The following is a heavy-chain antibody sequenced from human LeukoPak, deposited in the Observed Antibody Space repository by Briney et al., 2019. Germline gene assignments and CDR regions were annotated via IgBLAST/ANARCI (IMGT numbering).Heavy chain of an antibody. CDR3: AESYSSGWYYFDY. Sequence: PSETLSLTCTVSGGSISSSSYYWGWIRQPPGKGLEWIGSIYYSGSTYYNPSLKSRVTISVDTSKNQFSLKLSSVTAADTAVYYCAESYSSGWYYFDYWGQGTLVTVSS. CDR2: IYYSGST. J-gene: IGHJ4*02. V-gene: IGHV4-39*07. D-gene: IGHD6-19*01. CDR1: GGSISSSSYY.